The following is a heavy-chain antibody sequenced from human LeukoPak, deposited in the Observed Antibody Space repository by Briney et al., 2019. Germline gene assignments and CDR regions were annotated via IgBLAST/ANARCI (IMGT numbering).Heavy chain of an antibody. J-gene: IGHJ4*02. CDR2: IYTSGST. D-gene: IGHD5-12*01. V-gene: IGHV4-61*02. Sequence: SQTLSLTCSVSGDSITSGDSYWPWIRQPGGRGLEWIGLIYTSGSTKYTPSLKSRITMSLDTPKNQISLQLNSVTAADTAVYYCAREYSHWGQGTLVTVSS. CDR1: GDSITSGDSY. CDR3: AREYSH.